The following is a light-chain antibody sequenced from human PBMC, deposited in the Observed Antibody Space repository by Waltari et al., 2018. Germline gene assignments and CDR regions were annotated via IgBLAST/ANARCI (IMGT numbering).Light chain of an antibody. V-gene: IGLV1-44*01. Sequence: QSALTQPPSASGTPGQTVTIFCSGGNSNIESNVVNWYQQVPGTAPKLLIYSNTYRPSGVPDRFSGSKSGTSASLAISGIQSDDEGDYYCATWDDRLTGVVFGGGTQVTVL. CDR1: NSNIESNV. CDR3: ATWDDRLTGVV. J-gene: IGLJ2*01. CDR2: SNT.